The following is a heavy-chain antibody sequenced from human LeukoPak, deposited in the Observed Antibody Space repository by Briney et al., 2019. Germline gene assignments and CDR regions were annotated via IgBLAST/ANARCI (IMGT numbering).Heavy chain of an antibody. Sequence: ASVKVSCKSSGYIFTDHFIHWVRQAAGQGLEWMGWINPNSGGTNNAQKFQGRVTMTGDTSIRTAYMELRRLRSDGTAVYYCARSYGSGRREVFDIWGQGTRVTVSS. CDR1: GYIFTDHF. J-gene: IGHJ3*02. D-gene: IGHD3-10*01. V-gene: IGHV1-2*02. CDR2: INPNSGGT. CDR3: ARSYGSGRREVFDI.